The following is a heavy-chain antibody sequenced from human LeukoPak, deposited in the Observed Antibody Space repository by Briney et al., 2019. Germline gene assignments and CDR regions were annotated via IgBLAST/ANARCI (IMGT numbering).Heavy chain of an antibody. CDR1: GASITTYY. V-gene: IGHV4-59*01. CDR2: IYYSGST. Sequence: SETLSLTCTVSGASITTYYWSWIRQPPGKGLERIGYIYYSGSTNYNPSLRSRLTISLDTSKNQFSLKLSSVTAADTAVYYCARDRLDYGNHYGMDVWGQGTTVTVSS. D-gene: IGHD4-17*01. CDR3: ARDRLDYGNHYGMDV. J-gene: IGHJ6*02.